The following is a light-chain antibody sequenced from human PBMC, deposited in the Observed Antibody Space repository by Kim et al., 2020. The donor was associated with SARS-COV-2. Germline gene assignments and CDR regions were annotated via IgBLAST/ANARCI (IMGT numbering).Light chain of an antibody. J-gene: IGLJ3*02. CDR1: SVNIGNNY. Sequence: GQKVTISCSGSSVNIGNNYVSWYQQLPGAAPKLLIYDKTERPSGIPDRFSGSKSGTSATLGITGLQTGDEADYYCATWDSSLSAGVFGGGTQLTVL. CDR2: DKT. CDR3: ATWDSSLSAGV. V-gene: IGLV1-51*01.